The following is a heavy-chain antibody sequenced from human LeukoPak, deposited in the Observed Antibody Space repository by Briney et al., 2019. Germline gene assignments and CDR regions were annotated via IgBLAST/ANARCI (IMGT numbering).Heavy chain of an antibody. V-gene: IGHV4-34*01. J-gene: IGHJ6*02. CDR2: INDYTGDS. D-gene: IGHD3-22*01. CDR3: ARGRIAKIVVVHSFSYGMDV. Sequence: TLCLTCTVSGVAFTDYFWTWIRDSPGNELEWFGEINDYTGDSKYNPSLNSRVSISLEKSKNQLSLELRSVTAADTAVYYCARGRIAKIVVVHSFSYGMDVWGQGTTVTVSS. CDR1: GVAFTDYF.